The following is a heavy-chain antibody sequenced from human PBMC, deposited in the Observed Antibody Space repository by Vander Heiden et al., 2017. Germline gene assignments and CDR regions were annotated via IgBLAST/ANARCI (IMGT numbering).Heavy chain of an antibody. Sequence: QVRLVESGGGVVQPGRPLRLSCVASGFIFSNYGMHWVRQAPGKGLEWLSFIWYDGTHAYYADSVKGRITVSRDNSKNTLYLQLSSVRVEDTAVYFCGRDRGSYFEHWGQGTPVTVSS. V-gene: IGHV3-33*01. CDR1: GFIFSNYG. J-gene: IGHJ4*02. CDR3: GRDRGSYFEH. CDR2: IWYDGTHA.